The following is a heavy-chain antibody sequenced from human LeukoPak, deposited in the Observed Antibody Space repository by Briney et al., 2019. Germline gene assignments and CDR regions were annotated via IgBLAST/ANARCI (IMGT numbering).Heavy chain of an antibody. CDR3: AKGPTIPPHYSAARNYFETKAHFDY. J-gene: IGHJ4*02. Sequence: GGSLRLSCAVSGFTFDDYAMHWVRQVPGKGLEWVSGISWNSETIGYADSVKGRFTISRDNSKNSLYLQMNSLRTEDTALYYCAKGPTIPPHYSAARNYFETKAHFDYWGQGTLVTVSS. CDR1: GFTFDDYA. V-gene: IGHV3-9*01. CDR2: ISWNSETI. D-gene: IGHD3-10*01.